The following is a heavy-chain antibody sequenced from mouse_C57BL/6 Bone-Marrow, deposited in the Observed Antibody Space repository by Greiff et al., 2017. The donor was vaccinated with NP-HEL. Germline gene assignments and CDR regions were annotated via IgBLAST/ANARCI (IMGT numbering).Heavy chain of an antibody. J-gene: IGHJ3*01. V-gene: IGHV1-80*01. CDR3: ARGAY. CDR2: IYPGDGDT. Sequence: QVQLKQSGAELAKPGASVKISCTASGYAFSSYWLNWVRKRPGKGLEWIGQIYPGDGDTNYNGQFKDKASLTADTYSSTADMQLSSMTSEDSAVYCCARGAYWGQGTLVTVAA. CDR1: GYAFSSYW.